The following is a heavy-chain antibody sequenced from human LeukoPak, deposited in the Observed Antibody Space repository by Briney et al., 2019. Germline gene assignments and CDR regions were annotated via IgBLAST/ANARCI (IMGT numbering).Heavy chain of an antibody. V-gene: IGHV3-64*01. Sequence: GGSLRLSCAASGFTFSSYAMHWVRQAPGRGPEYVSGISRNGDSTYYANSVKGRFTISRDNSKNTLYLQMGSLRAEDMAVYYCARGYYYDSSSYFTDAFHIWGQGTMVTVSS. D-gene: IGHD3-22*01. J-gene: IGHJ3*02. CDR1: GFTFSSYA. CDR3: ARGYYYDSSSYFTDAFHI. CDR2: ISRNGDST.